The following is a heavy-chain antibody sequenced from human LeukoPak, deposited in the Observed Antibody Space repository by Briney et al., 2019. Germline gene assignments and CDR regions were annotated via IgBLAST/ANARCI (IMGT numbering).Heavy chain of an antibody. J-gene: IGHJ3*02. CDR3: ARGSIPRRDYDILTGLKPDAFDI. D-gene: IGHD3-9*01. CDR2: INPNSGGT. CDR1: GYTFTGYY. Sequence: ASVKVSCKASGYTFTGYYMHWVRQAPGQGLEWMGWINPNSGGTNYAQKFQGRVTMTRDTSISTAYMELSRLRSDDTAVYYCARGSIPRRDYDILTGLKPDAFDIWGQGTMVTVSS. V-gene: IGHV1-2*02.